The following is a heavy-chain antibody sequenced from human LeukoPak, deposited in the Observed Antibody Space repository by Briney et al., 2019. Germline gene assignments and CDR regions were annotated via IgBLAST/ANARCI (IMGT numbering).Heavy chain of an antibody. V-gene: IGHV4-34*01. J-gene: IGHJ5*02. CDR2: INHSGST. CDR3: ARTDHSSSWYLDWFDP. Sequence: SETLSLTCAVYGGSFSGYYWSWIRQPPGKGLEWIGEINHSGSTNYNPSLKSRVTISVDTSKNQFSLKLSSVTAADTAVYYCARTDHSSSWYLDWFDPWGQGTLVTVSS. D-gene: IGHD6-13*01. CDR1: GGSFSGYY.